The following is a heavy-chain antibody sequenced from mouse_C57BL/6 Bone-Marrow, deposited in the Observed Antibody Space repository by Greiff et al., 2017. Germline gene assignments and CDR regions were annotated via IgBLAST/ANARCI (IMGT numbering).Heavy chain of an antibody. J-gene: IGHJ4*01. CDR3: ARNSNDYDYAMDY. V-gene: IGHV1-9*01. Sequence: VQLQQSGAELMKPGASVKLSCKATGYTFTGYWIEWVKQRPGHGLEWLGEILPGSGSTNDNEKFKGTATFTADTSTNTAYMQLSSLTTEDSAIDYCARNSNDYDYAMDYWGEGTSVSVSS. D-gene: IGHD2-4*01. CDR2: ILPGSGST. CDR1: GYTFTGYW.